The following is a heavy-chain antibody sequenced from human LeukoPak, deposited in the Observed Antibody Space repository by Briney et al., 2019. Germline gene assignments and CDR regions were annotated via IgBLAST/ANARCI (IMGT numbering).Heavy chain of an antibody. J-gene: IGHJ1*01. V-gene: IGHV3-66*01. CDR1: GFTVSNNY. CDR2: IYSGGST. Sequence: GGSLRLSCAASGFTVSNNYMSWVRQAPGKGLEWVSLIYSGGSTSYADSVKGRFTISRDNSKNTLYLQMNSLRAEDTAVYYCAKDLVGYCSGGSCYSEYFQHWGQGTLVTVSS. D-gene: IGHD2-15*01. CDR3: AKDLVGYCSGGSCYSEYFQH.